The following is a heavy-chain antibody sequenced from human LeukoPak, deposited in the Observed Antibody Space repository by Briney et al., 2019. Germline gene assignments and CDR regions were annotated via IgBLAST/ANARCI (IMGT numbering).Heavy chain of an antibody. Sequence: SETLSLTCTVSGGSISSGGYYWSWIRQHPGKGLEWIGYINYSGSTYYNPSLKSRVTISVDTSKNQFSLKLSSVTAADTAVYYCARSHRVNWFDPWGQGTLVTVSS. CDR3: ARSHRVNWFDP. J-gene: IGHJ5*02. CDR1: GGSISSGGYY. CDR2: INYSGST. V-gene: IGHV4-31*03.